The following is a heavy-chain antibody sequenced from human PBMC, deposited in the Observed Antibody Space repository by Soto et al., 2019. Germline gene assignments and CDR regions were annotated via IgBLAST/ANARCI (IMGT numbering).Heavy chain of an antibody. CDR2: ISTDTGNT. CDR3: ARGYYYGSGRPTPGGMDV. Sequence: QVHLLQSGAEVKKPGASVKVSCKASGYTFTNYDINCVRQAPGQWLEWMGWISTDTGNTNYAQKRQGRVTMTTDTSTRSAYMALRSLRSDDTAVYYCARGYYYGSGRPTPGGMDVWGQGTTVTVSS. J-gene: IGHJ6*02. D-gene: IGHD3-10*01. CDR1: GYTFTNYD. V-gene: IGHV1-18*01.